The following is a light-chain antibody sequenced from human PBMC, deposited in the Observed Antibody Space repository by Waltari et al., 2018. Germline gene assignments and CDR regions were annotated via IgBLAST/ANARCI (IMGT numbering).Light chain of an antibody. CDR3: ALYMGSGIWV. V-gene: IGLV8-61*01. CDR2: KAN. J-gene: IGLJ3*02. CDR1: SGSIATTSY. Sequence: QTVVTQEPSLSVSPGGTVKLHCALSSGSIATTSYATWYQQTPGQAPRTLVYKANARSSGVPDRFSGSILGNTAALTITGAQADDESDYYCALYMGSGIWVFGGGTRLTVL.